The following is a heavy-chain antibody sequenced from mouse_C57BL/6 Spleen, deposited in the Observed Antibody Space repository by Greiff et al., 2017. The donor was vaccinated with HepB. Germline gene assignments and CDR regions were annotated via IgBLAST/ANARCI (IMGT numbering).Heavy chain of an antibody. CDR1: GFTFSSYA. V-gene: IGHV5-4*01. D-gene: IGHD1-1*01. Sequence: EVKLVESGGGLVKPGGSLKLSCAASGFTFSSYAMSWVRQTPEKRLEWVATISDGGSYTYYPDNVKGRFTISRDNAKNNLYLQMSHLKSEDTAMYYCARDGYGSSYWCFDVWGTGTTVTVSS. CDR2: ISDGGSYT. CDR3: ARDGYGSSYWCFDV. J-gene: IGHJ1*03.